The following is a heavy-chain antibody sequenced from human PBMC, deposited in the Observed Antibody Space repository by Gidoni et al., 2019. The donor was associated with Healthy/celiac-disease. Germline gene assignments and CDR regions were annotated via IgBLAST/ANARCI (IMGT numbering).Heavy chain of an antibody. D-gene: IGHD6-19*01. CDR3: ARGSIAVAGTDAFDI. Sequence: QLQLQQSRPGLVKPSETLSLTCTVSGGSISSSSYYWGWIRLPPGKGLEWIGSIYYSGSTYYNPYLKSRVTISVDTSKNQFSLKLSSVTAADTAVYYCARGSIAVAGTDAFDIWGQGTMVTVSS. CDR1: GGSISSSSYY. J-gene: IGHJ3*02. CDR2: IYYSGST. V-gene: IGHV4-39*07.